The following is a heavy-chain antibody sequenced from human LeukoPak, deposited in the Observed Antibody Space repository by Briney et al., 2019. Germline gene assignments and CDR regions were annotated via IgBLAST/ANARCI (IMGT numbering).Heavy chain of an antibody. J-gene: IGHJ3*02. CDR3: ARRSYSSSWYGVWGAFDI. Sequence: PSETLSLTCTVSGGSISSSNYYWGWIRQPPGKGLEWIGSIYYSGSTYYNPSLKSRVTISVDTSKNQFSLKLSSVTAADTAVYYCARRSYSSSWYGVWGAFDIWGQGTMVTVSS. D-gene: IGHD6-13*01. CDR2: IYYSGST. CDR1: GGSISSSNYY. V-gene: IGHV4-39*07.